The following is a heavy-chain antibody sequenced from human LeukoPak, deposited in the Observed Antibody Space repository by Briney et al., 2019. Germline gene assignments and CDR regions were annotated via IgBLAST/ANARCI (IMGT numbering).Heavy chain of an antibody. CDR2: IYYSGST. CDR1: GGSISSSSYY. J-gene: IGHJ4*02. D-gene: IGHD6-19*01. V-gene: IGHV4-39*01. CDR3: ARRIAVAHYYFDY. Sequence: PSETLSLTCTVSGGSISSSSYYWGWIRQPRGKGLEWIGSIYYSGSTYYNPSRKSRVTISVDTSKNQFSLKLSSVTAADTAVYYCARRIAVAHYYFDYWGQGTLVTVSS.